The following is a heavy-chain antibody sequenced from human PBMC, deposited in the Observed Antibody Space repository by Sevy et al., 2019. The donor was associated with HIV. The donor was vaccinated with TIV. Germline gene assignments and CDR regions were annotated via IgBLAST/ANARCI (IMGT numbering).Heavy chain of an antibody. CDR2: VYYTGGS. CDR3: ARRNDSDI. CDR1: GGSISSDH. V-gene: IGHV4-59*08. D-gene: IGHD2-21*02. Sequence: SETLSLTCSVSGGSISSDHWNWIRQPPGKGLEWIGYVYYTGGSNYNPSLKNRVTISVDRTKNQFSLKLTSVTAADTAVYYCARRNDSDIWGQGTMVTVSS. J-gene: IGHJ3*02.